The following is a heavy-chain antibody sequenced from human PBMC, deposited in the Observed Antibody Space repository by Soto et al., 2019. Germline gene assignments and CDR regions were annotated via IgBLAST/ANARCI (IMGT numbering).Heavy chain of an antibody. CDR1: GFTFSSYS. CDR3: ARAIPKGYFDY. Sequence: LRLSCAASGFTFSSYSMNWVRQAPGKGLEWVSSISSSSSYIYYADSVKGRFTISRDNAKNSLYLQMNSLRAEDTAVYYCARAIPKGYFDYWGQGTLVTVSS. CDR2: ISSSSSYI. J-gene: IGHJ4*02. V-gene: IGHV3-21*01.